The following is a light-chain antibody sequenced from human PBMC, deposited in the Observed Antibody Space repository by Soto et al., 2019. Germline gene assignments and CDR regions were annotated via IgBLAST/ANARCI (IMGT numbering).Light chain of an antibody. V-gene: IGKV1-39*01. CDR3: QQYNAYSRT. J-gene: IGKJ1*01. CDR2: AAS. CDR1: QSISSY. Sequence: DIQMTQSPSSLSASVGDRVTITCLASQSISSYLNWYQQKPGKAPKLLIYAASSLQSGVPSRFSGSGSGTEFTLTISSMQPDDFATYYCQQYNAYSRTFGRGTKVDIK.